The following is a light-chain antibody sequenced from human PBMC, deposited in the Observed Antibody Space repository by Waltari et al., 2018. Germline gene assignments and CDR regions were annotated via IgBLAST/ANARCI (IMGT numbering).Light chain of an antibody. V-gene: IGKV1-27*01. CDR3: LKYNSAPRT. Sequence: DIEMTPSPSALSASVGDRVTITCRASQGISNYLAWYQQKPGKVPNLLIYGASTLQSGVPSRFSGSGSGTDYTLTISSLQPEDVATYYCLKYNSAPRTFGQGTKVEIK. J-gene: IGKJ1*01. CDR1: QGISNY. CDR2: GAS.